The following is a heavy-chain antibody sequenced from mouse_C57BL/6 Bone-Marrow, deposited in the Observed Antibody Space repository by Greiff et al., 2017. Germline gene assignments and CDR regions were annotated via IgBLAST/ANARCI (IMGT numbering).Heavy chain of an antibody. Sequence: QVQLQQPGAELVKPGASVKLSCKASGYTFTSYWMHWVKQRPGQGLEWIGMIHPNSGSTNYNEKFKSKATLTVDKSSSTAYMQLSSLTSEDSAVXYCARKDGSHYFDYWGQGTTLTVSS. J-gene: IGHJ2*01. D-gene: IGHD2-3*01. CDR2: IHPNSGST. V-gene: IGHV1-64*01. CDR3: ARKDGSHYFDY. CDR1: GYTFTSYW.